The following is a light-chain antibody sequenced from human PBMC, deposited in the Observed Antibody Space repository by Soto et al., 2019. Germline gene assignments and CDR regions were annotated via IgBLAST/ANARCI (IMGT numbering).Light chain of an antibody. CDR3: QQYESFPRT. V-gene: IGKV1-5*03. J-gene: IGKJ1*01. CDR1: QSINNW. Sequence: DIQMTQSPSTLSASVGDRVTITCRASQSINNWLAWYQQKPGKAPKLFIFKAFILESGVPSRFSGSGSGTEFTLSISSLQPDDFATYFCQQYESFPRTFGQGTKVEIK. CDR2: KAF.